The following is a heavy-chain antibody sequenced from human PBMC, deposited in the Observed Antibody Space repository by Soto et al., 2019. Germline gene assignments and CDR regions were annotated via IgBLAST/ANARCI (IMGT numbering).Heavy chain of an antibody. CDR3: ARTGYSSRHFDY. Sequence: ASVQVSCKASAYTFTSYYMHWVRQAPGQGLEWMGIINPSGGSTSYAQKFQGRVTMTRDTSTSTVYMELSSLRSEDTAVYYWARTGYSSRHFDYWGQGTLVTSPQ. V-gene: IGHV1-46*01. CDR2: INPSGGST. J-gene: IGHJ4*02. CDR1: AYTFTSYY. D-gene: IGHD6-13*01.